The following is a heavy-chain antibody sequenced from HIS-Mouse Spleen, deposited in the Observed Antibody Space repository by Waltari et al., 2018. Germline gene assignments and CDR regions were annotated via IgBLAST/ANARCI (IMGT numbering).Heavy chain of an antibody. V-gene: IGHV4-39*07. Sequence: QLQLQESGPGLVKPSETLSLTCTVSGGSISSSSYYWGWIRQPPGKGLEWIGSIYYSGGTYYNPSLKSRVTISVDTSKNQFSLKLSSVTAADTAVYYCARDYYDSSGYYYYYYGMDVWGQGTTVTVSS. CDR2: IYYSGGT. J-gene: IGHJ6*02. CDR3: ARDYYDSSGYYYYYYGMDV. D-gene: IGHD3-22*01. CDR1: GGSISSSSYY.